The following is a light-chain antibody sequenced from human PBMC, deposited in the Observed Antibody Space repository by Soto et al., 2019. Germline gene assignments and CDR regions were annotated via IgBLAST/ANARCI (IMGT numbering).Light chain of an antibody. Sequence: DIQITQSPSTLSASVGDRVTITCRASQTISSWLAWYQQKPGEAPKLVIYDASTLESGVPSRFSGSGSGTEFTLTISSLQPDDFAAYYCQQYKSYSLTFGGGTKVEIK. CDR2: DAS. CDR3: QQYKSYSLT. CDR1: QTISSW. V-gene: IGKV1-5*01. J-gene: IGKJ4*01.